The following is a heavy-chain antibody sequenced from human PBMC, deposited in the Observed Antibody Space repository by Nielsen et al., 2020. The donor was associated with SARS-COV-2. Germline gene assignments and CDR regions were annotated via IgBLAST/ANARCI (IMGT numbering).Heavy chain of an antibody. V-gene: IGHV3-9*01. CDR1: GFTFDDYA. CDR2: INWNSGSI. D-gene: IGHD3-22*01. CDR3: AKAQAYDSSGYYSITYYFDY. J-gene: IGHJ4*02. Sequence: GGSLRLSCAASGFTFDDYAMHWVRQAPGKGLEWVSGINWNSGSIVYADSVKGRFTISRDNAKSSLYLQMNSLRVEDTALYYCAKAQAYDSSGYYSITYYFDYWGQGTLVTVSS.